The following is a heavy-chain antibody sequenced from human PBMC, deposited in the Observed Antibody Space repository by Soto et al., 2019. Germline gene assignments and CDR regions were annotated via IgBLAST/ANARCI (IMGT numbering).Heavy chain of an antibody. D-gene: IGHD7-27*01. CDR3: AREGTNWGSPGAFDI. CDR1: GGSFSGYY. J-gene: IGHJ3*02. V-gene: IGHV4-34*01. Sequence: QVQLQQWGAGLLKPSETLSLTCAVYGGSFSGYYWSWIRQPPGKGLEWIGEINHSGSTNYNPSLKSRVTISGDTSKNQFSLKLSSVTAADTAVYYCAREGTNWGSPGAFDIWGQGTMVTVSS. CDR2: INHSGST.